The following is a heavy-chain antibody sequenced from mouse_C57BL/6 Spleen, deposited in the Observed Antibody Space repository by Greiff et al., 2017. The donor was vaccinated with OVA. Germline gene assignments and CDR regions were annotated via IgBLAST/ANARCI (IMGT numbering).Heavy chain of an antibody. Sequence: VQLQQSGPELVKPGASVKISCKASGYAFSSSWMNWVKQRPGKGLEWIGRIYPGDGDTNYNGKFKGKATLTADKSSSTAYMQLSSLTSEDSAVSFCARAFITAVVAKDAMDYWGQGTTVTVSS. CDR3: ARAFITAVVAKDAMDY. V-gene: IGHV1-82*01. CDR1: GYAFSSSW. J-gene: IGHJ4*01. D-gene: IGHD1-1*01. CDR2: IYPGDGDT.